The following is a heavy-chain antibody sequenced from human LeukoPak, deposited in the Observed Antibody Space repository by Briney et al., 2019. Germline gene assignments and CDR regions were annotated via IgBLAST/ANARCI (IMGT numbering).Heavy chain of an antibody. CDR2: IANDGGDK. CDR1: GFTFSTYA. CDR3: ARGLHYYGSGRQVDY. J-gene: IGHJ4*02. Sequence: PGRSLRLSCAASGFTFSTYAMHWVRQAPGKGLEWVAIIANDGGDKYYADSVRGRFTISRDNSKNTLYLQMNSLRAEDTAVYYCARGLHYYGSGRQVDYWGQGTLVTVSS. V-gene: IGHV3-30*04. D-gene: IGHD3-10*01.